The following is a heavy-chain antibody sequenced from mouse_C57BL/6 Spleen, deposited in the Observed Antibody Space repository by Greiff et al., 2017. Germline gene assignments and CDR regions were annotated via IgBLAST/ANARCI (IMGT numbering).Heavy chain of an antibody. CDR2: IYPGGGYT. CDR1: GYTFTNYW. D-gene: IGHD1-1*01. V-gene: IGHV1-63*01. Sequence: QVQLQQSGAELVRPGTSVKMSCKASGYTFTNYWIGWAKQRPGHGLEWIGDIYPGGGYTNYNEKFKGKATLTADKSSSTAYMQFSSLTSEDSAIYYCARSHNYYGSPWFAYWGQGTLVTVSA. J-gene: IGHJ3*01. CDR3: ARSHNYYGSPWFAY.